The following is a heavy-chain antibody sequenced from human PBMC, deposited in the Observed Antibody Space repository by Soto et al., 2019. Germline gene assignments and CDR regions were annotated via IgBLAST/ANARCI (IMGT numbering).Heavy chain of an antibody. J-gene: IGHJ4*02. CDR1: GDSVNNSSYY. D-gene: IGHD6-13*01. Sequence: SETLSLTCTVSGDSVNNSSYYWGWLRQPPRKGLEWIGSIYHSGNTYYNPSLRSPVTISGDTSKNQFSLKLNSVTATDTAIYYCARHRSWYGNFDYWGQGTLVTVSS. CDR2: IYHSGNT. V-gene: IGHV4-39*01. CDR3: ARHRSWYGNFDY.